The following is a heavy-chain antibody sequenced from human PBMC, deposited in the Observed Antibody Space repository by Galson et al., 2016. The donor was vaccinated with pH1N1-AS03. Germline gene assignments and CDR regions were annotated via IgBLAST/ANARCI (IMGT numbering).Heavy chain of an antibody. D-gene: IGHD4-17*01. Sequence: ETLSLTCTVSGGSVSSYYWSWIRQPPGKGLEWIGYIFYNGTTNYNPSLKSRVTISVDTSKNQFSLKLTSVTAADTAVYYCARFPDYGDDVGYWGQGTLVTVSS. CDR2: IFYNGTT. V-gene: IGHV4-59*08. J-gene: IGHJ4*02. CDR1: GGSVSSYY. CDR3: ARFPDYGDDVGY.